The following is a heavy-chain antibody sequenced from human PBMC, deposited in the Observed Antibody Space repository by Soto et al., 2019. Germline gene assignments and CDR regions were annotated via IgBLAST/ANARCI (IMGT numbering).Heavy chain of an antibody. CDR3: AREAGWFGELFYDY. J-gene: IGHJ4*02. V-gene: IGHV4-30-4*01. Sequence: QVQLQESGPGLVKPSQTLSLTCTVSGGSISSGDYYWSWIRQPPGKGLVGIGYIYYSGRTYYNPSLKSRVTISVDTSKNQCSLKLSSVTAADTAVDYCAREAGWFGELFYDYWGQGTLVTVSS. CDR2: IYYSGRT. CDR1: GGSISSGDYY. D-gene: IGHD3-10*01.